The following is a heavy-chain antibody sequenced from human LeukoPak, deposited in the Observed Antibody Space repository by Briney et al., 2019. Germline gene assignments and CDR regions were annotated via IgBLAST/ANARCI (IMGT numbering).Heavy chain of an antibody. CDR3: ARETPYGSGSYPFDY. V-gene: IGHV4-39*07. Sequence: SETLSLTCTVSGVAIRSGDYYWGWIRQSPGTGLEWIGSMSSGGSTFYNPSLKSRVTISVDTSNNQFSLSLSSVSAADTAVYFCARETPYGSGSYPFDYWGQGILVTVSS. D-gene: IGHD3-10*01. CDR1: GVAIRSGDYY. J-gene: IGHJ4*02. CDR2: MSSGGST.